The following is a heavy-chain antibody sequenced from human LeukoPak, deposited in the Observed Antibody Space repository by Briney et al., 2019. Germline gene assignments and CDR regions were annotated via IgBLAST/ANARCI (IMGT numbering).Heavy chain of an antibody. J-gene: IGHJ3*01. D-gene: IGHD1-26*01. Sequence: GGSLRLSCAASGFSFDEYAMHWVRQVPGKGLEWVSGISYSSETIGYVDSVKGRFTISRDNAKKSLYLQMNSLRAEDTGLYYCTKDRGGSSQLGDAFDVWGQGTMVSVSS. CDR3: TKDRGGSSQLGDAFDV. CDR1: GFSFDEYA. V-gene: IGHV3-9*01. CDR2: ISYSSETI.